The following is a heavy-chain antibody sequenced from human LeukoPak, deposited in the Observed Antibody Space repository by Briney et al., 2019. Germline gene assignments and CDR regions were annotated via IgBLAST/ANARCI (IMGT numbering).Heavy chain of an antibody. CDR3: ARVPDITARPCDT. V-gene: IGHV4-34*01. D-gene: IGHD1-1*01. CDR1: GGSFSGYY. CDR2: ISHTGLT. Sequence: SETLSLTCAVYGGSFSGYYWTLIRQTPGKGLEWIGEISHTGLTGSNPSLKSRVTIFVDSSKKQFSPRMTSVTAADTGVYYCARVPDITARPCDTWGPGTLVTVSS. J-gene: IGHJ5*02.